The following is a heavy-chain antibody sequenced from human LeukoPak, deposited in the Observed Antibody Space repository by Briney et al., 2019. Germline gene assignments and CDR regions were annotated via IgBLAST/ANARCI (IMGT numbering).Heavy chain of an antibody. CDR2: ISYDGSNK. CDR3: ASLGYCSGGSCYLSPDPDAFDI. V-gene: IGHV3-30*04. Sequence: GSLRLSCAASGFTFSSYAMHWVRQAPGKGLEWVAVISYDGSNKYYADSVKGQFTISRDNSKNTLYLQMNSLRAEDTAVYYCASLGYCSGGSCYLSPDPDAFDIWGQGTMVTVSS. CDR1: GFTFSSYA. D-gene: IGHD2-15*01. J-gene: IGHJ3*02.